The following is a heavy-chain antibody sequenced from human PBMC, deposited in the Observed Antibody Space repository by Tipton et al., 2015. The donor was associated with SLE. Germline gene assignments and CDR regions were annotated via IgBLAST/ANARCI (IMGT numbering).Heavy chain of an antibody. D-gene: IGHD2-15*01. CDR3: ARGSGVVAAIDY. CDR2: ISYDGSNK. J-gene: IGHJ4*02. V-gene: IGHV3-30*04. Sequence: SLRLSCAASGFTFSSYAMHWVRQAPGKGLEWVAVISYDGSNKYYADSVKGRFTISRDNAKNTLYLQMNSLRAEDTAVYYCARGSGVVAAIDYWGQGTLVTVSS. CDR1: GFTFSSYA.